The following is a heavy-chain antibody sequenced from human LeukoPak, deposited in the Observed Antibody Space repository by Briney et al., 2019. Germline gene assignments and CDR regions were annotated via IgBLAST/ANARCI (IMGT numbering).Heavy chain of an antibody. D-gene: IGHD1-26*01. V-gene: IGHV3-48*03. CDR1: GFTFSSYE. CDR2: ISSSGSTI. Sequence: PGGSLRLSCAASGFTFSSYEMNWVRQAPGKGLEWVSYISSSGSTIYYADSVKGRFTISRDNAKNSLYLQMNSLRAEDTAVYYCAKDCIGCGFDYWGQGTLVTVSS. J-gene: IGHJ4*02. CDR3: AKDCIGCGFDY.